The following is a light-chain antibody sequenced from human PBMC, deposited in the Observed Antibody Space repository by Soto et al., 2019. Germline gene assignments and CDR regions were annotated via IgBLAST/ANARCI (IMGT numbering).Light chain of an antibody. J-gene: IGLJ3*02. CDR1: SSNIGSNY. V-gene: IGLV1-47*01. CDR3: AVRDDSLSGHWV. Sequence: QPVLTQPPSASGTPGQRVTISCSGSSSNIGSNYVSWYQHLPGAAPKLLIYRSDQRPSGVPDRFSGSKSGTSASLAISGLRSEDEADYFCAVRDDSLSGHWVFGGETKLTVL. CDR2: RSD.